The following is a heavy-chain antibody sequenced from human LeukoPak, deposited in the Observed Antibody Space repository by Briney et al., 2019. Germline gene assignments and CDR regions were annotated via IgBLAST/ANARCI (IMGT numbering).Heavy chain of an antibody. Sequence: GGSLRLSCAASGFTFSSYSMNWVRQAPGKGLEWVSSISSSSSYIYYADSVKGRFTISRDNAKNSLYLQMNSLRAEDTAVYYCARSWWSDGFDIWGQGTMVTVSS. CDR2: ISSSSSYI. V-gene: IGHV3-21*01. CDR1: GFTFSSYS. D-gene: IGHD2-15*01. J-gene: IGHJ3*02. CDR3: ARSWWSDGFDI.